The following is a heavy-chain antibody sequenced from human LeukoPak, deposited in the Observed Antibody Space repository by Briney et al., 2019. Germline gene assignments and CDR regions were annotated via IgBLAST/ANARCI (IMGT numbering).Heavy chain of an antibody. CDR3: ARVGIVAPRNFDY. CDR1: GGSFSGYY. V-gene: IGHV4-34*01. J-gene: IGHJ4*02. D-gene: IGHD2-15*01. CDR2: INHSGST. Sequence: PSETLSLTCAVYGGSFSGYYWSWIRQPPGKGLEWIGEINHSGSTNYNPSLKSRVTISVDTSKNQLSLKLSSVTAADTAVYYCARVGIVAPRNFDYWGQGTLVTVSS.